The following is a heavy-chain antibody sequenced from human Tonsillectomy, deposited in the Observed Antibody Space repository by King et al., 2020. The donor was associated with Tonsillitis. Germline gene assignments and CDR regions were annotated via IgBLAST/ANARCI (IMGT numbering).Heavy chain of an antibody. CDR1: GLRFDDYA. CDR2: ISWNSDDK. J-gene: IGHJ3*02. V-gene: IGHV3-9*01. Sequence: VQLVESGGGLEQPGRSLRLSCVGSGLRFDDYAMHWVRQAPGKGLEWVSGISWNSDDKGYADSVKGRFSISRDNAKNSLYLQMDSLRAEDTALYYCVKVRSAGNTMGRAFDIWGQGTMVTV. D-gene: IGHD3-10*01. CDR3: VKVRSAGNTMGRAFDI.